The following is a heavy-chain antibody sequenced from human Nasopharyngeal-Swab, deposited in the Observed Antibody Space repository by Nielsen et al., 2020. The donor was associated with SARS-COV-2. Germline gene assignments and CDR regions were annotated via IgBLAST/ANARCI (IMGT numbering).Heavy chain of an antibody. J-gene: IGHJ4*02. CDR3: ARGYNWTRGFVSRGFDY. Sequence: SETLSLTCTVSGGSVRSDFYYWIWIRQPPGKGLEWIGHIYYSGSPNYKPSLKSRVTISVDTSKNQFSLKLSSVTAADTAVYYCARGYNWTRGFVSRGFDYWGQGTLVTVSS. CDR1: GGSVRSDFYY. D-gene: IGHD1-20*01. V-gene: IGHV4-61*01. CDR2: IYYSGSP.